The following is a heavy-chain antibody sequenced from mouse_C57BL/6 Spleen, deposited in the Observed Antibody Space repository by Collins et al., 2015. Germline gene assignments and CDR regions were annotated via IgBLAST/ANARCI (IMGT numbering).Heavy chain of an antibody. D-gene: IGHD1-1*01. V-gene: IGHV1-55*01. Sequence: QVQLQQPGAELVKPGASVKMSCKTSGYTFTSYWITWMKQRPGQGLEWIGNIYPGSGSTNYNEKFKSRATLTVDTSSSTAYMQLSSLTSEDSAVYYCARGFYFITTVIATFDWYFDVWGTGTTVTVSS. J-gene: IGHJ1*03. CDR1: GYTFTSYW. CDR3: ARGFYFITTVIATFDWYFDV. CDR2: IYPGSGST.